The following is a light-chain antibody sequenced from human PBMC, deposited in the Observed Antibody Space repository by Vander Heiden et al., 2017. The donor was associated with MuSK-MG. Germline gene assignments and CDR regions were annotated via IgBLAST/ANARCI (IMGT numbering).Light chain of an antibody. Sequence: EIVLTQSPATLSLSPGERATLSCRASQSVSSYLAWYQQKPGQAPRLLIYDASNRATGIPARFSGSGSGTDFTLTISSLDPEDFAVYYCQQRSNWPITFGRGTKVEIK. J-gene: IGKJ4*01. CDR3: QQRSNWPIT. CDR2: DAS. CDR1: QSVSSY. V-gene: IGKV3-11*01.